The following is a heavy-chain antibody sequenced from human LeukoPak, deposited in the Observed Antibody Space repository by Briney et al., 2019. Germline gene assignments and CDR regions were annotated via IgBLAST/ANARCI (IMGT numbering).Heavy chain of an antibody. CDR2: ISAYNGNT. D-gene: IGHD3-22*01. CDR3: ARDGDYYDSSGYRVGFQH. J-gene: IGHJ1*01. CDR1: GYTFTSYG. V-gene: IGHV1-18*01. Sequence: ASVKVSCKASGYTFTSYGISWVRQAPGRGLEWMGWISAYNGNTNYAQKLQGRVTMTTDTSTSTAYMELRSLRSDDTAVYHCARDGDYYDSSGYRVGFQHWGQGTLVTVSS.